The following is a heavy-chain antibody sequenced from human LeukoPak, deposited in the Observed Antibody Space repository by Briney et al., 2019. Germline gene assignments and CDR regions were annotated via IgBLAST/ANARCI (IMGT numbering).Heavy chain of an antibody. J-gene: IGHJ4*02. CDR1: RFTFSSYW. V-gene: IGHV3-7*01. CDR2: IKQDGSEK. CDR3: ARGRITMVRGVITTYYFDY. Sequence: GGSLRLSCAASRFTFSSYWMSWVRQAPGKGLEWVANIKQDGSEKYYVDSVKGRFTISRDNAKNSLYLQMNSLRAEDTAVYYCARGRITMVRGVITTYYFDYWGQGTLVTVSS. D-gene: IGHD3-10*01.